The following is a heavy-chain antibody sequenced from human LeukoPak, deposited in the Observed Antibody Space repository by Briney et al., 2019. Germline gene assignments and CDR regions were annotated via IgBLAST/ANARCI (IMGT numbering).Heavy chain of an antibody. CDR1: GGTFSSYA. Sequence: VASVKVSCKACGGTFSSYAISWVRQAPGQGLEWMGGIIPIFGTANYAQKFQGRVTITADESTSTAYMELSSLRSEDTAVYYCASRYCSGGSCYFGWFDYWGQGTLVTVSS. CDR3: ASRYCSGGSCYFGWFDY. CDR2: IIPIFGTA. V-gene: IGHV1-69*13. D-gene: IGHD2-15*01. J-gene: IGHJ4*02.